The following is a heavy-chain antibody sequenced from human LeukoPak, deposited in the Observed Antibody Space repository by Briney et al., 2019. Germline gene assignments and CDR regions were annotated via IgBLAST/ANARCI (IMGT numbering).Heavy chain of an antibody. J-gene: IGHJ4*02. CDR2: ISGSGGNT. CDR1: GFTFSSYA. Sequence: PGGSLRLSCAASGFTFSSYAMSWVRQAPGKGLEWVSAISGSGGNTYYADSVKGRFTISRDNSKNTLYLQMNSLRAEDTAVYYCAKDQGAAAGKRGVDYWGQGTLVTVSS. D-gene: IGHD6-13*01. V-gene: IGHV3-23*01. CDR3: AKDQGAAAGKRGVDY.